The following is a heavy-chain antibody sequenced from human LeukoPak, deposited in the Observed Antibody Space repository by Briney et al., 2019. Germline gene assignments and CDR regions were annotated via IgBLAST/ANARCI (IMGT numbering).Heavy chain of an antibody. J-gene: IGHJ6*03. CDR2: INHSGST. D-gene: IGHD1-20*01. Sequence: SETLSLTCAVYGGSFSGYYWSWIRQPPGKGLEWIGEINHSGSTNYNPSLKSRVTISVDTSKNQFSLKLSSVTAADTAVYYCARHGYNFSYYYYMDVWGKGTTVTVSS. CDR3: ARHGYNFSYYYYMDV. CDR1: GGSFSGYY. V-gene: IGHV4-34*01.